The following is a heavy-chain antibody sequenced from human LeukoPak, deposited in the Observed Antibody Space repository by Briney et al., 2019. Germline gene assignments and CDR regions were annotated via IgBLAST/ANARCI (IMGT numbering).Heavy chain of an antibody. CDR2: INHSGST. CDR1: GFTFSSSW. V-gene: IGHV4-34*01. J-gene: IGHJ4*02. D-gene: IGHD3-22*01. Sequence: GSLRLSCAASGFTFSSSWMSWLRQAPGKGLEWIGEINHSGSTNYNPSLKSRVTISVDTSKNQFSLKLSSVTAADTAVYYCARGGTYYYDSSGYYPFDYWGQGTLVTVSS. CDR3: ARGGTYYYDSSGYYPFDY.